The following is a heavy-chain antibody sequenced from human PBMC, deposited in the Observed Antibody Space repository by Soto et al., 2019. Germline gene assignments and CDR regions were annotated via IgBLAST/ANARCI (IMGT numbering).Heavy chain of an antibody. Sequence: GGSLRLSCAASGFTFSSYSMNWVRQAPGKGLEWVSYISSSSSTIYYADSVKGRFTISRDNAKNSLYLQMNSLRDEDTAVYYCARDPPSSGIAARLPFGLPYYWGQGTLVTVSS. J-gene: IGHJ4*02. CDR2: ISSSSSTI. D-gene: IGHD6-6*01. CDR3: ARDPPSSGIAARLPFGLPYY. CDR1: GFTFSSYS. V-gene: IGHV3-48*02.